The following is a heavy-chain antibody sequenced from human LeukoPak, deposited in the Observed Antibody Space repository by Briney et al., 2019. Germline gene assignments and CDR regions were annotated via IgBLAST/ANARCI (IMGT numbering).Heavy chain of an antibody. Sequence: GESLKISCQSSGYPFANYWIGWVRQMPGKGLEWMGIIYPGDSDTRYSPSFQGQVTISADKSISTAYLQWSSLKASDTAVYYCARREGGWYLDYWGQGTLVTVSS. J-gene: IGHJ4*02. D-gene: IGHD6-19*01. CDR1: GYPFANYW. V-gene: IGHV5-51*01. CDR3: ARREGGWYLDY. CDR2: IYPGDSDT.